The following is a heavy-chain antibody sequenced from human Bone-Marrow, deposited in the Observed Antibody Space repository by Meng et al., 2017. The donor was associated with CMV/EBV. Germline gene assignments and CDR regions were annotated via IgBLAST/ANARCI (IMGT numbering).Heavy chain of an antibody. V-gene: IGHV1-18*01. Sequence: ASVKVSCKASGYTFTSYGISWVRQAPGQGLEWMGWISAYNGNTNYAQKLQGRVTMTTDTSTSTAYMELSRLTSDDTAVYYCARAAQFLSYGFDVWGRGTTVTVSS. J-gene: IGHJ6*02. CDR3: ARAAQFLSYGFDV. CDR1: GYTFTSYG. CDR2: ISAYNGNT. D-gene: IGHD3-3*01.